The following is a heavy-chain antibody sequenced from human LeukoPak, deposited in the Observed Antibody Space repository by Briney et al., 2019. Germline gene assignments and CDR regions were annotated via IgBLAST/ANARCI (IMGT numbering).Heavy chain of an antibody. V-gene: IGHV3-9*01. CDR2: ITWNSDTI. CDR1: GFTFDDYV. J-gene: IGHJ3*02. D-gene: IGHD1-26*01. Sequence: GGSLRLSCAASGFTFDDYVMHWVRHAPGKGLEWVSGITWNSDTIAYADSVKGRFTISRDNAKNSLYLQMNSLRVEDTAVYYCARVSGDGESSYRALDIWGQGTMVTVSS. CDR3: ARVSGDGESSYRALDI.